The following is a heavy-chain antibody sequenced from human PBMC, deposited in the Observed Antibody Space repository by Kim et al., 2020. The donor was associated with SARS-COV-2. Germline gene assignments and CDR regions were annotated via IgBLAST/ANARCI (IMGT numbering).Heavy chain of an antibody. CDR2: IYYSGST. CDR3: ARGPLGEEGSYLPDWFDP. Sequence: SETLSLTCTVSGGSISSYYWSWIRQPPGKGLEWIGYIYYSGSTNYNPSLKSRVTISVDTSKNQFSLKLSSVTAADTAVYYCARGPLGEEGSYLPDWFDPWCQGTLVTVSS. D-gene: IGHD3-16*01. CDR1: GGSISSYY. J-gene: IGHJ5*02. V-gene: IGHV4-59*01.